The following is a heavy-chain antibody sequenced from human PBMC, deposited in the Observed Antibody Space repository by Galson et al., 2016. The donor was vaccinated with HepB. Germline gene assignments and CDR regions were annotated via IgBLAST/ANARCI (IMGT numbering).Heavy chain of an antibody. CDR3: AREGDCSSTSCRRSDY. V-gene: IGHV1-18*01. CDR2: ISAYNGNT. J-gene: IGHJ4*02. D-gene: IGHD2-2*01. CDR1: GYIFSIYG. Sequence: SVKVSCKASGYIFSIYGISWVRQAPGQGLEWMGWISAYNGNTNSAQKFQGRVTMTTDTSTSTAYMELRSLRSDDTAVYYCAREGDCSSTSCRRSDYWGQGTLVTVSS.